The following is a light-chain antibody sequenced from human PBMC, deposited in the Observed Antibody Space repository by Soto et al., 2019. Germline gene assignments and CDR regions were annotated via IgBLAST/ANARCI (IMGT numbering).Light chain of an antibody. CDR1: QSVSSD. V-gene: IGKV3-11*01. Sequence: EIVLTQSPVTLSLSPGERATLSCRASQSVSSDLAWYQQKPGQAPRLIIYDISKRATGTPGRFSGIGSGTDFTLTISSLEPEDFAVYYCQQRARWPLTFGQGTRLEIK. J-gene: IGKJ5*01. CDR2: DIS. CDR3: QQRARWPLT.